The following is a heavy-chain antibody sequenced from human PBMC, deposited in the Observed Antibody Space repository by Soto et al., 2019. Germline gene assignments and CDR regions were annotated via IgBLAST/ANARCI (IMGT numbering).Heavy chain of an antibody. CDR2: ISYDGSNK. Sequence: AMTIRPSCAASVVTSMRYGMHWVRKTQGKGLEWVAVISYDGSNKYYADSVKSRLTITKDTSKNQVVLTMTNLDPADTATDYCAHSASVPCCYYFDSWGQGNLVTVSA. V-gene: IGHV3-30*03. J-gene: IGHJ4*02. CDR3: AHSASVPCCYYFDS. D-gene: IGHD1-26*01. CDR1: VVTSMRYG.